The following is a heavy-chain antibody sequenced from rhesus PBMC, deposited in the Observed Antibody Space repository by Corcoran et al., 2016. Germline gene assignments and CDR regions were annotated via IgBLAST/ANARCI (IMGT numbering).Heavy chain of an antibody. Sequence: QVKLQQWGEGLVKPSETLSLTCAVYGGAISGYYYWSWIRQPPGKGLEWIAYTYGTSVSTNYNPNLQNRVTISKDTSKNQFSLKLSSVTAADTAVYYCAREGYSITGTTYGLDSWGQGVVVTVSS. CDR3: AREGYSITGTTYGLDS. CDR2: TYGTSVST. CDR1: GGAISGYYY. D-gene: IGHD1-7*02. J-gene: IGHJ6*01. V-gene: IGHV4-73*01.